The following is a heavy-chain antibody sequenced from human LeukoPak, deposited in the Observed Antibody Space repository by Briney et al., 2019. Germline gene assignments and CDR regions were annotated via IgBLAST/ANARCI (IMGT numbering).Heavy chain of an antibody. V-gene: IGHV4-61*02. CDR3: ARGVRQNNWFDP. Sequence: SETLSLTCTVSGGSISSGSYYWSWIRQPAGKGLEWIGRIYTSGSTNYNPSLKSRVTISVDTSKNQFSLKLSSVTAADTAVYYCARGVRQNNWFDPWGQGTLVTVSS. CDR2: IYTSGST. D-gene: IGHD3-3*01. J-gene: IGHJ5*02. CDR1: GGSISSGSYY.